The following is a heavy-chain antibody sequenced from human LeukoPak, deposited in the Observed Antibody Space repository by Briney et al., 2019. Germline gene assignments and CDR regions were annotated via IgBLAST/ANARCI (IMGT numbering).Heavy chain of an antibody. J-gene: IGHJ3*02. CDR1: GFTFSSYG. Sequence: GGSLRLSCAASGFTFSSYGMHWVRQAPGKGLEGVAVISYDGSNKYYADSVKGRFTISRDNSKNTLYLQMNSLRAEDTAVYYCAKLYDAFDIWGQGTMVTVSS. CDR3: AKLYDAFDI. CDR2: ISYDGSNK. V-gene: IGHV3-30*18.